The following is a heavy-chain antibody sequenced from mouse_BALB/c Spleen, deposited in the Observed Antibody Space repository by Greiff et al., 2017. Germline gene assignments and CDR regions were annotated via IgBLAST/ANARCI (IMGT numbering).Heavy chain of an antibody. CDR1: GFTFSSFG. D-gene: IGHD4-1*01. CDR2: ISSGSSTI. J-gene: IGHJ4*01. CDR3: ALGRGYYAMDY. Sequence: EVMLVESGGGLVQPGGSRKLSCAASGFTFSSFGMHWVRRAPEKGLEWVAYISSGSSTIYYADTVKGRFTISRDKPKNTLFLQMTSLRSEDTAMYYCALGRGYYAMDYWGQGTSVNVCS. V-gene: IGHV5-17*02.